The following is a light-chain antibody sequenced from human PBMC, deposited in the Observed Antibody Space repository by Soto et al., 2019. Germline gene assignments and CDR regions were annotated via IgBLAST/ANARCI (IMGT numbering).Light chain of an antibody. CDR3: AAWDDSLSGRV. J-gene: IGLJ3*02. V-gene: IGLV1-47*02. CDR2: SNN. Sequence: QSVLTQPPSVSGTPGQRVTISCSGSSSNIGKNYVYWYQQVPGTAPKLLIHSNNQRPSGVPDRFSGSKSGTSASLAISGLRCEDEADYYCAAWDDSLSGRVFGGGTQLTVL. CDR1: SSNIGKNY.